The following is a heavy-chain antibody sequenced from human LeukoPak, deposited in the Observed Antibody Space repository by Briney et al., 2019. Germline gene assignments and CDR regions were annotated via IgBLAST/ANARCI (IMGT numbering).Heavy chain of an antibody. CDR3: AREFGSGWYDAFDI. CDR1: GFTFSDYY. J-gene: IGHJ3*02. Sequence: GGSLRLSCAASGFTFSDYYMSWIRQAPGKGLEWVSYISSSGSTIYYADSVKGRFTISRDNAKNSLYLQMNSLRAEDTAVYYCAREFGSGWYDAFDIWAKGQWSPSLQ. D-gene: IGHD6-19*01. V-gene: IGHV3-11*01. CDR2: ISSSGSTI.